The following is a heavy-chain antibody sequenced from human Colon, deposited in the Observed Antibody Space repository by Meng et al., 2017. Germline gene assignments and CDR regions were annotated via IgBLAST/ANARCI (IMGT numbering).Heavy chain of an antibody. D-gene: IGHD7-27*01. CDR1: GASVSDTNYA. V-gene: IGHV4-61*01. CDR2: GST. J-gene: IGHJ4*02. Sequence: QVQLQESGPGLVRPSETLSLTCTVSGASVSDTNYAWSWIRQPPGKGLEWIGYGSTNHNPSLKSRVTISVDTSKNQFSLTLNSVTAADTAVYYCARDNWGSLDYWGQGTLVTVSS. CDR3: ARDNWGSLDY.